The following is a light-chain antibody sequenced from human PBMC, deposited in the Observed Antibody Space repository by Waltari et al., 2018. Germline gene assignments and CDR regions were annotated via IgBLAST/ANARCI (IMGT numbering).Light chain of an antibody. CDR3: SSYSDIKQRV. CDR1: IMYLGAFDF. V-gene: IGLV2-8*01. J-gene: IGLJ1*01. CDR2: DVS. Sequence: QSALTQPPSASGSPGQPVTIPCTGSIMYLGAFDFVSWYHQHPGKAPRLLIYDVSKRPSGVPYRFSGSKSGNTASLTVSGLQADDEADYYCSSYSDIKQRVFGTGTKVTVL.